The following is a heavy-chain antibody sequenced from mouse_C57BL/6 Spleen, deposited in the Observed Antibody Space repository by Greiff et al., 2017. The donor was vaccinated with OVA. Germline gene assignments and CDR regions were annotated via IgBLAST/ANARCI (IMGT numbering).Heavy chain of an antibody. J-gene: IGHJ3*01. Sequence: VQLKESGAELVRPGASVKLSCTASGFNIKDDYMHWVKQRPEQGLEWIGWIDPENGDTEYASKFQGKATITADTSSNTAYLQLSSLTSEDTAVYYCTPDYYGSTAFDYWGQGTLVTVSA. D-gene: IGHD1-1*01. CDR1: GFNIKDDY. V-gene: IGHV14-4*01. CDR3: TPDYYGSTAFDY. CDR2: IDPENGDT.